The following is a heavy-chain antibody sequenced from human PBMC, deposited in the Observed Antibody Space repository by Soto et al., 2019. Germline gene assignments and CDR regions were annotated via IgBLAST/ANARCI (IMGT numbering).Heavy chain of an antibody. Sequence: PGGSLRLSCAASGFTFSSYAMHWVRQAPGKGLEWVAVISYDGSNKYYADSVKGRFTISRDNSKNTLYLQMNSLRAEDTAVYYCARDSKAAALAFDYWGQGTLVTVSS. CDR1: GFTFSSYA. CDR2: ISYDGSNK. J-gene: IGHJ4*02. V-gene: IGHV3-30-3*01. D-gene: IGHD2-15*01. CDR3: ARDSKAAALAFDY.